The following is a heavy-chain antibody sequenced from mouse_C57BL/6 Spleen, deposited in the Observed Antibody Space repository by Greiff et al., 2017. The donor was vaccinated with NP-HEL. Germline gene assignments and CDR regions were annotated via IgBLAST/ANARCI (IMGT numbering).Heavy chain of an antibody. CDR3: TRDGYDGPWFAY. J-gene: IGHJ3*01. V-gene: IGHV14-4*01. D-gene: IGHD2-2*01. CDR2: IDPENGDT. CDR1: GFNIKDDY. Sequence: VQLKQSGAELVRPGASVKLSCTASGFNIKDDYMHWVKQRPEQGLEWIGWIDPENGDTEYASKFQGKATITADTSSNTAYLQLSSLTSEDTAVYYCTRDGYDGPWFAYWGQGTLVTVSA.